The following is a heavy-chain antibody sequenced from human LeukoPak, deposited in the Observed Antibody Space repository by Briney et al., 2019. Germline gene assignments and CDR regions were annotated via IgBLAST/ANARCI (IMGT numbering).Heavy chain of an antibody. V-gene: IGHV3-21*01. CDR2: ISSSSSYI. CDR1: GFTFSIYS. D-gene: IGHD3-22*01. J-gene: IGHJ6*02. Sequence: GGSLRLSCAASGFTFSIYSMNWVRQAPGKGLEWVSSISSSSSYIYYADSVKGRFTISRDNAKNSLYLQMNSLRAEDTAVYYCARTYYYDSSGYYYYYYGMDVWGQGTTVTVSS. CDR3: ARTYYYDSSGYYYYYYGMDV.